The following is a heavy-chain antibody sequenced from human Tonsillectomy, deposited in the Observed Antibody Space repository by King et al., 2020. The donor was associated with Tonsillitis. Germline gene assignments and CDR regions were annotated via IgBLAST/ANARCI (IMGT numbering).Heavy chain of an antibody. CDR2: ISGSGDRT. CDR1: GFTLNNYA. V-gene: IGHV3-23*04. D-gene: IGHD3-22*01. Sequence: VQLVESGGGSVQPGGSLRLSCAASGFTLNNYAIIWVSQAPGNGLEWFSAISGSGDRTYYGDSVKCRFTISRDNSKNTLYLQLNSLSAEDTAVYYCAKDGGYYDSSGYYYDWGQGTLVTVSS. CDR3: AKDGGYYDSSGYYYD. J-gene: IGHJ4*02.